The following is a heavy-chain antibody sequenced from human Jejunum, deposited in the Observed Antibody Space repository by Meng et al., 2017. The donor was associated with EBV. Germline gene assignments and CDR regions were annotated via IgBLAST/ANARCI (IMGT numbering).Heavy chain of an antibody. Sequence: QVQLGQLGTEVKVSGASVKVSCNASGYTFTDYYLHWVRQAPGQGLEWMGRVNPNSGVTNYAEKFQGRVTMTRDTSISTSYMEVSRLTSDDTAVYYCARPISGYTYYFDYWGQGTLVTVFS. V-gene: IGHV1-2*06. CDR3: ARPISGYTYYFDY. D-gene: IGHD5-18*01. CDR1: GYTFTDYY. J-gene: IGHJ4*02. CDR2: VNPNSGVT.